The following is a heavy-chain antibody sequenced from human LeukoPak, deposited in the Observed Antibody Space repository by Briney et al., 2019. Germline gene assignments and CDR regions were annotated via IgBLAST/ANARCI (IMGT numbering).Heavy chain of an antibody. V-gene: IGHV4-39*01. Sequence: PSETLSLTCTISGDSIGSSHYYWVWIRQRPGKGLERVGSIYVDGRTYYNEALKSRVTIFSDTTKVQLYLRLSSVTTTDTAIYYCARRSHCTGGSCPSVWGQGTTVTVSS. CDR2: IYVDGRT. D-gene: IGHD2-15*01. CDR3: ARRSHCTGGSCPSV. CDR1: GDSIGSSHYY. J-gene: IGHJ6*02.